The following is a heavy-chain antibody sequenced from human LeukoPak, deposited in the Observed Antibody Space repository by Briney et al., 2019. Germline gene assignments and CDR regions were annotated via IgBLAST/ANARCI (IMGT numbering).Heavy chain of an antibody. CDR3: ARDLISGHYTFDY. J-gene: IGHJ4*02. CDR2: ISSTSSTI. V-gene: IGHV3-48*01. CDR1: GFTFSAYG. D-gene: IGHD1-26*01. Sequence: PGRSLRLSCAASGFTFSAYGMHWVRQAPGKGLEWVSYISSTSSTIYYADSVKGRFTVSRDNAKNSLYLQMNSLRADDTAVYYCARDLISGHYTFDYWGQGTLVTVSS.